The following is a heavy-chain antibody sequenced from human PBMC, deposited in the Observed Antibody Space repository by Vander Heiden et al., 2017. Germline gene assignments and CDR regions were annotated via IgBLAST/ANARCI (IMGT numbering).Heavy chain of an antibody. CDR2: IWYDGSNK. J-gene: IGHJ6*02. CDR3: ARDANVYNNRLYYYGMDV. V-gene: IGHV3-33*01. Sequence: QVQLVESGGGGVQPGRSLRLSCAASGFTFSSHGMHWVRQAPGEGLEWVAVIWYDGSNKYYADSVKGRFTISRDNSKNTLYLQMNSLRAEDTAVYYCARDANVYNNRLYYYGMDVWGQGTTVTVSS. CDR1: GFTFSSHG. D-gene: IGHD4-4*01.